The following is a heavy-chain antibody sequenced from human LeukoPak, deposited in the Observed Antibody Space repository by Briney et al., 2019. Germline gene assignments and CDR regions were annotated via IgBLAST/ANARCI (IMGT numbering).Heavy chain of an antibody. D-gene: IGHD3-22*01. Sequence: PGGSLRLSCAASGFTFSSYSMNWVCQAPGKGLGWVSSISSSSSYIYYADSVKGRFTISRDNAKNSLYLQMNSLRAEDTAVYYCARDINYYDSSGYYGKGDYYYYGMDVWGQGTTVTVSS. CDR1: GFTFSSYS. J-gene: IGHJ6*02. CDR3: ARDINYYDSSGYYGKGDYYYYGMDV. CDR2: ISSSSSYI. V-gene: IGHV3-21*01.